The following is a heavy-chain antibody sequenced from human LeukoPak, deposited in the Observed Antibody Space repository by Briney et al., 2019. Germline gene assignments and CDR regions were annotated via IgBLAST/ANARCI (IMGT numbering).Heavy chain of an antibody. CDR2: ISGSGGST. Sequence: GGSLRLSCAASGFTFSNYAMSWVRQAPGKGLEWVSVISGSGGSTYYADSAKGRFTISRDNSKNTLYVQMNSLRAEDTAIYYCAKVRYGVVVITPNYFDYWGQGTLVTVSS. CDR3: AKVRYGVVVITPNYFDY. CDR1: GFTFSNYA. V-gene: IGHV3-23*01. J-gene: IGHJ4*02. D-gene: IGHD3-22*01.